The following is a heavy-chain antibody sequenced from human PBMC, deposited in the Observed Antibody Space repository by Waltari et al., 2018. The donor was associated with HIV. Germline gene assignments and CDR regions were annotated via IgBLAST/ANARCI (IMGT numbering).Heavy chain of an antibody. CDR3: ARRTRYGSYGMDV. Sequence: EVQLMQSGAEVKKPGESLKISCKGSGYSFTSYWIGWVRQMPGKGLEWMGIIYPGDSATRYRPSFQVNVTISADKSITTSYLQWSSLKASDTALYYCARRTRYGSYGMDVWGQGTTVTVSS. CDR1: GYSFTSYW. D-gene: IGHD3-10*01. V-gene: IGHV5-51*03. CDR2: IYPGDSAT. J-gene: IGHJ6*02.